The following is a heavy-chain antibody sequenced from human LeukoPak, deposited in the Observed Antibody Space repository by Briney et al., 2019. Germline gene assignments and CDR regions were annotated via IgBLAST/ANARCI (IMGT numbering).Heavy chain of an antibody. J-gene: IGHJ4*02. Sequence: GGSLRLSCAASGFTFSIYSMNWVRQAPGKGLEWVSSISSSSSYIYYADSVKGRFTISRDNAKNSLYLQMNSLRAEDTAVYYCASLVGATDFDYRGQGTLVTVSS. CDR2: ISSSSSYI. D-gene: IGHD1-26*01. CDR1: GFTFSIYS. CDR3: ASLVGATDFDY. V-gene: IGHV3-21*01.